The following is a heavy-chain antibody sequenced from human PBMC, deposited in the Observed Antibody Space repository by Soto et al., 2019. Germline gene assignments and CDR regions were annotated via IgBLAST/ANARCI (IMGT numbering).Heavy chain of an antibody. CDR3: ARDPTYYDYGYFDL. Sequence: GGSLRLSCAASGFTFSSYAMSWVRQAPGKGLEWVSAISSSSTIYYADSVKGRFTISRDNAKNSLYLQMNSLRAEDTAVYYCARDPTYYDYGYFDLWGRGTLVTVSS. CDR2: ISSSSTI. CDR1: GFTFSSYA. V-gene: IGHV3-48*01. J-gene: IGHJ2*01. D-gene: IGHD5-12*01.